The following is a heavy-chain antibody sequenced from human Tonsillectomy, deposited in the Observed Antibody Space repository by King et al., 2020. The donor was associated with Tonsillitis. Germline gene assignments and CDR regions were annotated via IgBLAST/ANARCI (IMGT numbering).Heavy chain of an antibody. CDR2: ISYDGSNK. V-gene: IGHV3-30-3*01. D-gene: IGHD6-19*01. CDR1: GFTFSSYA. J-gene: IGHJ4*02. Sequence: VQLVESGGGVVQPGRSLRLPCAASGFTFSSYAMHWVRQAPGKGLEGVAVISYDGSNKYYADSVKGRFTISRDNSKNTLYLQMNSLRAEDTAVYYCARGSSGWCRDYWGQGTLVTVSS. CDR3: ARGSSGWCRDY.